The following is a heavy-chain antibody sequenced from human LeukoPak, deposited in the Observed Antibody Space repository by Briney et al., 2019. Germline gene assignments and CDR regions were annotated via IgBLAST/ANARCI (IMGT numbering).Heavy chain of an antibody. CDR3: AREEAIAAAGFDY. J-gene: IGHJ4*02. CDR2: IIPILGIA. D-gene: IGHD6-13*01. CDR1: GGTFSSYA. V-gene: IGHV1-69*04. Sequence: GASVKVSCKASGGTFSSYAISWVRQAPGQGLEWMGRIIPILGIANYAQKFQGRVTITADKSTSTAYMELSSLRSEDTAVYYCAREEAIAAAGFDYWGQGTLVTVSS.